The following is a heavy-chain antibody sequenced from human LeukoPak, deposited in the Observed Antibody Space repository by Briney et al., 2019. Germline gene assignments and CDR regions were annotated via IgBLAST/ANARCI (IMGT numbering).Heavy chain of an antibody. CDR1: GGSISSYY. D-gene: IGHD3-22*01. CDR3: ARDTYYYDSSGYWADY. Sequence: SETLSLTCTVSGGSISSYYWSWIRQPAGKGLEWIGRIYTSGSTNYNPSLKSRVTMSVDTSKNQFSLKLSSVTAADMAVYYCARDTYYYDSSGYWADYWGQGTLVTVSS. CDR2: IYTSGST. J-gene: IGHJ4*02. V-gene: IGHV4-4*07.